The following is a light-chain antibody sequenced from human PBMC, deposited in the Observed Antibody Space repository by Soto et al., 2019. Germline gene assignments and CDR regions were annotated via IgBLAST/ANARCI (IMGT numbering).Light chain of an antibody. CDR2: DAS. V-gene: IGKV3-11*01. J-gene: IGKJ3*01. CDR1: QSVSSY. CDR3: QQRSNWPFT. Sequence: ENVLTQSPATLSLSPGARPTLSCRASQSVSSYLAWYQQKPGQARRLLIYDASNRATGITARFSGSGSGTDFTLTISSLEPEDFAVYYCQQRSNWPFTVGPGTQVEIK.